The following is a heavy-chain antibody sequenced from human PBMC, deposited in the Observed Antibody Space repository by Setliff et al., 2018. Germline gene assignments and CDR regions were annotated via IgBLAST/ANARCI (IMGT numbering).Heavy chain of an antibody. D-gene: IGHD2-8*01. V-gene: IGHV3-15*01. Sequence: GGSLRLSCAVSGLRFSDAGVSWVRQAPGKGLEWAGRIKSYGSGGTIDYAVPVEGRFTISRDDSKNTVYLQMSSLKIEDTAVYYCVHNADFIGTFNTWGQGTMVTVSS. CDR2: IKSYGSGGTI. CDR1: GLRFSDAG. CDR3: VHNADFIGTFNT. J-gene: IGHJ3*01.